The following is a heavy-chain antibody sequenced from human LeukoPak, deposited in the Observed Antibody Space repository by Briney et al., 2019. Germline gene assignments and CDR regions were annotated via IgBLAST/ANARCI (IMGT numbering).Heavy chain of an antibody. Sequence: SVKVSCKASGGTFSSYAISWVRQAPGQGLEWMGGIIPIFGTANYAQKFQGRVTITADESTSTAYMELSSLRSEDTAVYYCARESVEMATKINKHFDYWGQGTLVTVSS. J-gene: IGHJ4*02. CDR1: GGTFSSYA. CDR3: ARESVEMATKINKHFDY. CDR2: IIPIFGTA. D-gene: IGHD5-24*01. V-gene: IGHV1-69*13.